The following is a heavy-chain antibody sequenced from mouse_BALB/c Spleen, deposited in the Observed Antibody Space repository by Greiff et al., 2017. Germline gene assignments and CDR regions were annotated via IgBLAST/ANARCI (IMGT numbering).Heavy chain of an antibody. J-gene: IGHJ4*01. CDR2: INPGSGGT. CDR3: ARWVTTATLYYAMDY. V-gene: IGHV1-54*01. D-gene: IGHD1-2*01. CDR1: GYAFTNYL. Sequence: QVQLQQSGAELVRPGTSVKVSCKASGYAFTNYLIEWVKQRPGQGLEWIGVINPGSGGTNYNEKFKGKATLTADKSSSTAYMQLSSLTSDDSAVYFCARWVTTATLYYAMDYWGQGTSVTVSS.